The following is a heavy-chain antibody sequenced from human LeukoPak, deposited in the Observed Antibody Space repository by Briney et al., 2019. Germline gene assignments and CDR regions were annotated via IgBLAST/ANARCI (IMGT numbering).Heavy chain of an antibody. CDR3: AGYCSGGSCNAAGY. D-gene: IGHD2-15*01. V-gene: IGHV3-11*01. CDR1: GFTLSNSA. J-gene: IGHJ4*02. CDR2: ISSGGSTI. Sequence: GGSLRLSCAASGFTLSNSAMSWVRQAPGKGLEWVSYISSGGSTIYYADSVKGRFTTSRDNARNSLYLQMNSLRAEDTAVYYCAGYCSGGSCNAAGYWGQGTLVTVSS.